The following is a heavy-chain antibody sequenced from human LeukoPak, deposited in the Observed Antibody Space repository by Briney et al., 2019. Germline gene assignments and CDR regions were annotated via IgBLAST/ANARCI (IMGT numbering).Heavy chain of an antibody. CDR1: GYTFTSYG. CDR2: ISAYNGNT. J-gene: IGHJ5*02. V-gene: IGHV1-18*01. Sequence: ASVKVSCKASGYTFTSYGILWVRQAPGQGLEWIGWISAYNGNTNYAQKLQGRVTMTTDTSTSTAYMELSRLRSDDTAVYYCARDLHDYGDPNWFDPWGQGTLVTVSS. CDR3: ARDLHDYGDPNWFDP. D-gene: IGHD4-17*01.